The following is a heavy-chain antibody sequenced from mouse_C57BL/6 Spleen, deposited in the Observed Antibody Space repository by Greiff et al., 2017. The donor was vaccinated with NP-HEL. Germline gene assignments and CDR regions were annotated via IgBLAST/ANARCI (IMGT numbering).Heavy chain of an antibody. CDR3: ARSFYDSFDV. J-gene: IGHJ1*03. Sequence: VKLLESGAELVRPGASVKLSCKASGYTFTDYYINWVKQRPGQGLEWIARIYPGSGNTYYNEKFKGKATLTAEKSSSTAYMQLSSLTSEDSAVYFCARSFYDSFDVWGTGTTVTVSS. CDR2: IYPGSGNT. V-gene: IGHV1-76*01. CDR1: GYTFTDYY. D-gene: IGHD2-3*01.